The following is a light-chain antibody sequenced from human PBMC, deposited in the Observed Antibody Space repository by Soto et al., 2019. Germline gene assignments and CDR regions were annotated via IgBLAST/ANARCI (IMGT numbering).Light chain of an antibody. CDR2: SAS. CDR1: QTISSNY. V-gene: IGKV3-20*01. CDR3: QQYGIV. J-gene: IGKJ3*01. Sequence: EVVLTQSPDTLSLSPGEGATLSCRASQTISSNYVAWYQQKPGQAPRLLIYSASTRATGTPDRVSGSGSGTHFTLTISRLEPEDFAVYYCQQYGIVFGPGTKVEIK.